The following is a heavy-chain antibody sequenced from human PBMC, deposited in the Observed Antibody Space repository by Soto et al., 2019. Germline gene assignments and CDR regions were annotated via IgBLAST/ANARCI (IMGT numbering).Heavy chain of an antibody. J-gene: IGHJ4*02. CDR3: ARGPPXGY. CDR1: GCSISSGGYY. Sequence: TLSLTCTVSGCSISSGGYYWSWIRQHPGKGLEWIGCVYYSGSTYYNPSLKRRLTISVDTSKNQFSLKLSSGTAADTAVHYCARGPPXGYWGQGTLVTVSS. V-gene: IGHV4-31*03. CDR2: VYYSGST.